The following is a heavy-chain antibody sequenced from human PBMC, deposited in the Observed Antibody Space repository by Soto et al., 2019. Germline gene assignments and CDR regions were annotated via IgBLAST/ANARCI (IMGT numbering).Heavy chain of an antibody. J-gene: IGHJ4*02. V-gene: IGHV4-30-4*01. Sequence: QVQLQASGPGLVKPSQTLSLTCTVSGDSISNTHYYWSWIRQPPDKGPEWIGHIYDGGRTYNNPSLESRLTISVDTSKNQFSLRLSSVSAADTAVYYCTRGLSGDKVDYWGQGTLVTVSS. CDR1: GDSISNTHYY. CDR2: IYDGGRT. CDR3: TRGLSGDKVDY. D-gene: IGHD7-27*01.